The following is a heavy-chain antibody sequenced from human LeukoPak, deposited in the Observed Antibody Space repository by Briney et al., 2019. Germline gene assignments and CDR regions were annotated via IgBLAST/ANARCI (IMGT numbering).Heavy chain of an antibody. D-gene: IGHD3-22*01. CDR3: AKDISPSYDSSGYLGHDAFDV. J-gene: IGHJ3*01. Sequence: GGSLRLSCAASGFTFSNYWMSWVRQAPGKGLEWVANIKQDGSEKYFVDSVKGRFTISRDNAKNSLYLQMNSLRAEDTALYYCAKDISPSYDSSGYLGHDAFDVWGQGTMVTVSS. CDR2: IKQDGSEK. V-gene: IGHV3-7*03. CDR1: GFTFSNYW.